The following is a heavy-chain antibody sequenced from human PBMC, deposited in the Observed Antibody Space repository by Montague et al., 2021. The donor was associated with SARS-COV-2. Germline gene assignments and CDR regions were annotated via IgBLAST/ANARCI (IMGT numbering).Heavy chain of an antibody. CDR3: ARDDFRWDFDC. CDR1: GDSITSDVSY. J-gene: IGHJ4*02. Sequence: TLSLTYTVSGDSITSDVSYWSWIRQPAGKGLEWIGRIYTTGSTNSNPTLKSRLTISLDTSKNQFSLKLSSVTDADTAVYYCARDDFRWDFDCWGQGTLVTVSS. V-gene: IGHV4-61*02. D-gene: IGHD2/OR15-2a*01. CDR2: IYTTGST.